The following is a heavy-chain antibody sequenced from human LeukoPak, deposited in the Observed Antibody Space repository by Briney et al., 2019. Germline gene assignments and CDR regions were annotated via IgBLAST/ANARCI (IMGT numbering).Heavy chain of an antibody. Sequence: PGGSLRLSCAAYGFTFINSAMSWVRQAPGKGLEWVSTISGSGVSTYYADSVKGRFTISRDNSENTLYLQMNSLRAEDTAVYYCAKSPPFDPWGQGTLVTVSS. CDR3: AKSPPFDP. J-gene: IGHJ5*02. CDR1: GFTFINSA. CDR2: ISGSGVST. V-gene: IGHV3-23*01.